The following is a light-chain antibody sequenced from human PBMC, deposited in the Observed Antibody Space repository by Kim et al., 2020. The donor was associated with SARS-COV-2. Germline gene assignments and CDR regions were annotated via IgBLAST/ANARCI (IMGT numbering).Light chain of an antibody. CDR3: NSYRSGSTLNV. CDR2: DVY. Sequence: SINVSCTGTSSDMGGYDYVSWYQQHPGKAPKLIIDDVYNRPAGVSNRFSGSKSGTTDSLTISGLQAEDEADYCCNSYRSGSTLNVVGTGTKVNIL. CDR1: SSDMGGYDY. V-gene: IGLV2-14*03. J-gene: IGLJ1*01.